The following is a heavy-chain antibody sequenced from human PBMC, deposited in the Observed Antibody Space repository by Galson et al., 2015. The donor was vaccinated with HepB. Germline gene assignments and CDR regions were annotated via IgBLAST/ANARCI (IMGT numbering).Heavy chain of an antibody. D-gene: IGHD4-17*01. Sequence: ETLSLTCTVSGGSIGSYYWSWIRQPPGKGLEWIGYIYYSGSTNYNPSLKSRVSISVDTSKKQFSLRVRSVTAADTAVYYCARQYGDYSEFDYWGQGTLVTVSS. CDR2: IYYSGST. J-gene: IGHJ4*02. CDR3: ARQYGDYSEFDY. CDR1: GGSIGSYY. V-gene: IGHV4-59*08.